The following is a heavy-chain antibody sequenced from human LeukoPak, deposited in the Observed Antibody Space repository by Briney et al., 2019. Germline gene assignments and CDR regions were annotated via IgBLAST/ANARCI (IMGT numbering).Heavy chain of an antibody. J-gene: IGHJ3*02. V-gene: IGHV1-2*02. CDR1: GYTFTDYY. D-gene: IGHD2-15*01. CDR3: ARDGTFDI. CDR2: INPDSGVT. Sequence: ASVKVCCKASGYTFTDYYMHWVRQAPGQGGEWMGWINPDSGVTNYPQKFQGRVTMTRDTSSSTAYMELIRLRSDDTAVYYCARDGTFDIWGQGPMVSVSS.